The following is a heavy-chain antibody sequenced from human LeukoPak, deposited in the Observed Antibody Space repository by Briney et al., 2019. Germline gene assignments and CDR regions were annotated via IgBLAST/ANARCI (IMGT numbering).Heavy chain of an antibody. V-gene: IGHV4-39*01. CDR2: MYYSGST. J-gene: IGHJ6*03. D-gene: IGHD3-9*01. Sequence: PSETLSLTCTVSGGSISSSRYYWGWIRQPPGKGLEWIGSMYYSGSTYYNPSLKIRVTISVYTSKTQFSLKLSSVTAADTALYYCASRIRYFDWFQSGYYYYMDVWGKGTTVTISS. CDR1: GGSISSSRYY. CDR3: ASRIRYFDWFQSGYYYYMDV.